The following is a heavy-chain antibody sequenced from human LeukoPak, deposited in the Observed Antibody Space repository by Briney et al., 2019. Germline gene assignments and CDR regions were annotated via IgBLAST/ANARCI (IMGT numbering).Heavy chain of an antibody. CDR1: GFTFSSYW. J-gene: IGHJ4*02. CDR3: TRERYCSGASCYSDNTYFDS. V-gene: IGHV3-7*01. D-gene: IGHD2-2*01. Sequence: GGSLRLSCAASGFTFSSYWMSWVRQAPGKGLEWVANIKQDGSEKYYVDSVKGRFTISRDNAKNSLYMQMNNLRVEDTAVYYCTRERYCSGASCYSDNTYFDSWGQGTLVTVSS. CDR2: IKQDGSEK.